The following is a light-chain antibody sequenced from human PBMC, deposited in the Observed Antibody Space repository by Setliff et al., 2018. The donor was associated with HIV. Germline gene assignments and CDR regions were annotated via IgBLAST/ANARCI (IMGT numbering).Light chain of an antibody. J-gene: IGLJ1*01. CDR3: SSYAGSNNYV. CDR1: SSDIGGYNY. CDR2: EVT. Sequence: QSALTQPASVSGSLGQSITISRTGTSSDIGGYNYVSWYQQHPGKAPKLMIYEVTKRPSGVPGRFSGSKSGNTASLTVSGLQADDEADYYCSSYAGSNNYVFGTGTKVTVL. V-gene: IGLV2-8*01.